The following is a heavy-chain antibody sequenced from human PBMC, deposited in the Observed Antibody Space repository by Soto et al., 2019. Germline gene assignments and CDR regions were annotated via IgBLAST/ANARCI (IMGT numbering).Heavy chain of an antibody. J-gene: IGHJ6*02. Sequence: QVQLVESGGGVVQPGRSLRLSCAASGFTFSSYGMHWVRQAPGKGLEWVAVIWYDGSNKYYADSVKGRFTISRDNSKNTLYLQMNSLRAEDTAVYYCARFLWFGESRNGMDVWGQGTTVTVSS. CDR3: ARFLWFGESRNGMDV. D-gene: IGHD3-10*01. CDR1: GFTFSSYG. CDR2: IWYDGSNK. V-gene: IGHV3-33*01.